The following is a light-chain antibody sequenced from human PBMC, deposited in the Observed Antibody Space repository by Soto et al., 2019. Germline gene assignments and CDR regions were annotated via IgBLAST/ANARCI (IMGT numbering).Light chain of an antibody. CDR1: NIGSKS. V-gene: IGLV3-21*04. CDR3: QVWDSSSDHPV. CDR2: YDS. J-gene: IGLJ2*01. Sequence: SSELTQPPSVSVAPGKTARITCGGTNIGSKSVHWYQQKPGQAPVLVIYYDSDRPTRIPERFSGSNSGNTATLTISRVEAGDEADYYCQVWDSSSDHPVFGGGTKLTVL.